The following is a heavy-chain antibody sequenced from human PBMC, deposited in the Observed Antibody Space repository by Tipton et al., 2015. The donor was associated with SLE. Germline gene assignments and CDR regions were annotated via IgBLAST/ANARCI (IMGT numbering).Heavy chain of an antibody. Sequence: SLRLSCATSGFTFSSYALSWARRAPGKGLEWVSAFSGGGGSTYYADFVKGRFSISIDKSKKTLFLQMNSLRVDDTATYYCAKFEKTTDFYLDSWGQGTLVSVSS. J-gene: IGHJ4*02. CDR2: FSGGGGST. V-gene: IGHV3-23*01. CDR3: AKFEKTTDFYLDS. CDR1: GFTFSSYA. D-gene: IGHD1/OR15-1a*01.